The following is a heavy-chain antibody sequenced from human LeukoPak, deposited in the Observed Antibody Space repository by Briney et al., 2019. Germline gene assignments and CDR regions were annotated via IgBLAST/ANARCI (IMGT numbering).Heavy chain of an antibody. CDR1: GYTFTGYY. Sequence: ASVKVSCKASGYTFTGYYMQWLRQAPGQGLEWMGRINPNSGGTNYAQKFQGRVTMTRDTSISTAYMELSRLRSDDTAVYYCARDVVVGNAFDIWGQGTMVTVSS. J-gene: IGHJ3*02. V-gene: IGHV1-2*06. CDR3: ARDVVVGNAFDI. CDR2: INPNSGGT. D-gene: IGHD2-21*01.